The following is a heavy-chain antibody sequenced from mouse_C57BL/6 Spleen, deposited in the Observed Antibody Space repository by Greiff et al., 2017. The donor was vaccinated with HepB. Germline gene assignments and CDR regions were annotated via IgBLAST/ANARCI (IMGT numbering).Heavy chain of an antibody. CDR1: GYTFTSYW. D-gene: IGHD2-1*01. V-gene: IGHV1-50*01. Sequence: QVQLKQPGAELVKPGASVKLSCKASGYTFTSYWMQWVKQRPGQGLEWIGEIDPSDSYTNYNQKFKGKATLTVDTSSSTAYMQLSSLTSEDSAVYYCARRYGNYDAMDYWGQVTSVTVSS. J-gene: IGHJ4*01. CDR2: IDPSDSYT. CDR3: ARRYGNYDAMDY.